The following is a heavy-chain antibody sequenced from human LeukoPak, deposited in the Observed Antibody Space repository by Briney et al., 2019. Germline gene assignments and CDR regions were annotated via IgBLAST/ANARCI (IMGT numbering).Heavy chain of an antibody. V-gene: IGHV1-18*01. CDR2: ISAYNGNT. J-gene: IGHJ3*02. CDR1: GYTFTSYG. D-gene: IGHD3-10*01. Sequence: GASVKVSCKASGYTFTSYGISWVRQAPGQGLEWMGWISAYNGNTNYAQKLQGRVTMTTDTSTSTAYMELRSLRSDDTAVYYCARALVLLWFGEPNRRGAFDIWGQGTMVTVSS. CDR3: ARALVLLWFGEPNRRGAFDI.